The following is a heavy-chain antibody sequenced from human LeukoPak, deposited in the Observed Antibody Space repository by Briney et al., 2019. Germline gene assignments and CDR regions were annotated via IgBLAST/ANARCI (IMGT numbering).Heavy chain of an antibody. Sequence: ASVKVSCKVSGYTLTELSMHWVRQAPGKGLEWMGGFDPEDGETIYAQKFQGRVTMTEDTSTHTAYMELSSLRSEDTAVYYCATASPMMTSLDYWGQGTLVTVSS. D-gene: IGHD2-21*02. J-gene: IGHJ4*02. CDR3: ATASPMMTSLDY. V-gene: IGHV1-24*01. CDR2: FDPEDGET. CDR1: GYTLTELS.